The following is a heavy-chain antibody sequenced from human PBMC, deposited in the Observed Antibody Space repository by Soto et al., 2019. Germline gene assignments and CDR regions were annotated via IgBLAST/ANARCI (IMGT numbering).Heavy chain of an antibody. Sequence: GGSLRLSCAASGFTFDDYGMSWVRQAPGKGLEWVSGINWNDGSTGYADSVKGRFTISRDNAKNSLYLQMNSLRAEDTALYHCARERRITIFGVAHGESGDYYYMDVWGKGTTVTVSS. CDR3: ARERRITIFGVAHGESGDYYYMDV. D-gene: IGHD3-3*01. CDR1: GFTFDDYG. V-gene: IGHV3-20*01. CDR2: INWNDGST. J-gene: IGHJ6*03.